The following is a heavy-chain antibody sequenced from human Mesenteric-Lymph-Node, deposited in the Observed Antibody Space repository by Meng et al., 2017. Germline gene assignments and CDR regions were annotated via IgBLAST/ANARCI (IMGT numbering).Heavy chain of an antibody. D-gene: IGHD5-18*01. J-gene: IGHJ4*02. V-gene: IGHV4-31*03. CDR3: ARGGYYSFDY. CDR1: GGSISSGGYY. CDR2: IHSSGST. Sequence: QVQLQEPGPGLVKPSQTLSLTCTVVGGSISSGGYYWSWIRQHPGKGLEWIGYIHSSGSTYYNPSLKSRVTISVDKSKNQFSLKLTSVTAADTAVYYCARGGYYSFDYWGQGTLVTVSS.